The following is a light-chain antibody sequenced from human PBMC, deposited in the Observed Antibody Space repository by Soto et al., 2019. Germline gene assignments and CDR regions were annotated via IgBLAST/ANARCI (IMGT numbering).Light chain of an antibody. CDR3: QHLGT. CDR1: QSISSW. Sequence: DIQMTQSPSTLSASVGDRVTITCRASQSISSWLAWYQQKPGKAPKLLIYKASSLESGVPSRFSGSGSGTEFTLTISSLQPDDFATYYCQHLGTFGQGTKVEI. J-gene: IGKJ1*01. CDR2: KAS. V-gene: IGKV1-5*03.